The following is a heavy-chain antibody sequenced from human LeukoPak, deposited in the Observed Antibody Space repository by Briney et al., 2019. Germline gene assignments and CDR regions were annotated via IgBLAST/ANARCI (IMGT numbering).Heavy chain of an antibody. CDR1: GGSISSYY. CDR3: ASGGYCGSTSCYPNWFDP. J-gene: IGHJ5*02. V-gene: IGHV4-59*01. CDR2: ISYSGST. D-gene: IGHD2-2*01. Sequence: SETLSLTCTVSGGSISSYYWSWIRQPPGKGLEWIGYISYSGSTNYNPSLKSRVTISLDTSKNQFSPKLSSVTAADTAVYYCASGGYCGSTSCYPNWFDPWGQGTLVTVSS.